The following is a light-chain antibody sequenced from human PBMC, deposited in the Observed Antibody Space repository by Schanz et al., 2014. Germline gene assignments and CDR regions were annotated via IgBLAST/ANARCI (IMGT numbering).Light chain of an antibody. V-gene: IGLV2-14*01. CDR3: SSYAGTNNVV. CDR1: SSDIGAYNY. J-gene: IGLJ2*01. CDR2: DVH. Sequence: QSALTQPASVSGSPGQSITISCTGTSSDIGAYNYVSWYQQHPYRAPKLIIYDVHNRPSGISNRFSGSKSGNTASLTVSGLQAEDETHYYCSSYAGTNNVVFGGGTKLTVL.